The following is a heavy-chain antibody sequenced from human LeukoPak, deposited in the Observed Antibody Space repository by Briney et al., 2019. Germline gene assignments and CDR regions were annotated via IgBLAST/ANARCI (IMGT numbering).Heavy chain of an antibody. V-gene: IGHV3-48*03. D-gene: IGHD1-1*01. Sequence: PGGSLTLSCAASGFTFSSYEMNWVRQAPGKGLKRVTYISSGGSTIYYADSVKGRFTISRDNAKNSLYLQMNSLRAEDTAVYYCATWRTLFPYWGQGTLVTVSS. CDR3: ATWRTLFPY. CDR1: GFTFSSYE. CDR2: ISSGGSTI. J-gene: IGHJ4*02.